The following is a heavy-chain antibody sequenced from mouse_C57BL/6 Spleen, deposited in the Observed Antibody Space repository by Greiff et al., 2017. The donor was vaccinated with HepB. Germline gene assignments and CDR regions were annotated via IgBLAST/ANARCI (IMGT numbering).Heavy chain of an antibody. D-gene: IGHD1-1*01. V-gene: IGHV1-26*01. Sequence: EVQLQQSGPELVKPGASVKISCKASGYTFTDYYMNWVKQSHGKSLEWIGDINPNNGGTCYNQKFKGKATLTVDTSSSTAYMELRSLTSEDSAVYYCARSYYYGSGFAYWGQGTLVTVSA. J-gene: IGHJ3*01. CDR3: ARSYYYGSGFAY. CDR2: INPNNGGT. CDR1: GYTFTDYY.